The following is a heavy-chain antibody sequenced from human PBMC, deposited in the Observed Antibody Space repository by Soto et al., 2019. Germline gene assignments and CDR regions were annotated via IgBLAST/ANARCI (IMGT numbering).Heavy chain of an antibody. CDR1: GYTFSTYG. Sequence: QVDLVQSGPEVRKPGASVNVSCKASGYTFSTYGISWVRQAPGQGLEWMGWISAYNHYTNYAQKFQGRVTMYTDTSTNTANMELRSLRSGDTAMYFCARVGPSREVPYPFEYWGQGTLVSVAS. CDR2: ISAYNHYT. V-gene: IGHV1-18*01. D-gene: IGHD1-26*01. CDR3: ARVGPSREVPYPFEY. J-gene: IGHJ4*02.